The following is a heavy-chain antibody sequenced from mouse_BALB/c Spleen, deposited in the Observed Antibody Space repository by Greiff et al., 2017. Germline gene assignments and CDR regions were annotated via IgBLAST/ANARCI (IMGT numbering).Heavy chain of an antibody. CDR1: GYAFTSYN. CDR3: ARWWSYAMDY. J-gene: IGHJ4*01. CDR2: IDPANGNT. D-gene: IGHD1-1*02. V-gene: IGHV14-3*02. Sequence: EVQLQQSGPELVKPGASVKVSCKASGYAFTSYNMHWVKQRPEQGLEWIGRIDPANGNTKYDPKFQGKATITADTSSNTAYLQLSSLTSEDTAVYYCARWWSYAMDYWGQGTSVTVSS.